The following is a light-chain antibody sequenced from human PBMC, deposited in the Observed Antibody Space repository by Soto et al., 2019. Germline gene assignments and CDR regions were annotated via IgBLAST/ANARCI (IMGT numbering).Light chain of an antibody. CDR1: QSVSSSY. V-gene: IGKV3-20*01. CDR3: QQYGSSPET. CDR2: GAS. Sequence: EIVLTQSPGTLSLSPGERATLSCRASQSVSSSYLAWYQHKPGQAPRLLIYGASSRATGIPDRFSGSGSETDFTLTITRLEPEDFAVYYCQQYGSSPETFGQGTKLEIK. J-gene: IGKJ2*01.